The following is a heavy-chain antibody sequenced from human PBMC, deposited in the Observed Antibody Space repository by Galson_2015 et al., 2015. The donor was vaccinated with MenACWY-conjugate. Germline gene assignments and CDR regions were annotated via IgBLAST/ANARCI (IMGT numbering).Heavy chain of an antibody. V-gene: IGHV6-1*01. D-gene: IGHD2-2*01. CDR2: TYCKSKWYH. CDR3: AREAMFSTNFYAIDS. Sequence: CAISGDSVSSHSAAWNWIRQSPSRGLEWLGRTYCKSKWYHDYAASVRRRVTINPDTSKNLITLQLSSLTPEDAAVDYCAREAMFSTNFYAIDSWGQGTLVTVSA. J-gene: IGHJ4*02. CDR1: GDSVSSHSAA.